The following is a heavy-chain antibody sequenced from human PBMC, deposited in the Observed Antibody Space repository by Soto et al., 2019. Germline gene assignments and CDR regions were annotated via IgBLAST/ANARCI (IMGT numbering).Heavy chain of an antibody. D-gene: IGHD3-3*01. V-gene: IGHV3-23*01. CDR1: GFTFSSYA. Sequence: GESLKISCAASGFTFSSYAMSWVRQAPGKGLEWVSAISGSGGSTYYADSVKGRFTISRDNSKNTLYLQMNSLRAEDTAVYYCAKLTTLLQKYDFWSGYLGFDYWGQGTLVTVSS. J-gene: IGHJ4*02. CDR2: ISGSGGST. CDR3: AKLTTLLQKYDFWSGYLGFDY.